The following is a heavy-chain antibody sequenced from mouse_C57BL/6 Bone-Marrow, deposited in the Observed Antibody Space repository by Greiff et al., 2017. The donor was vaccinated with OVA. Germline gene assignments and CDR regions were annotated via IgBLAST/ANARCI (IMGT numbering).Heavy chain of an antibody. CDR3: ARHAHCGKSYWYFDV. CDR2: ISSGGSYT. V-gene: IGHV5-6*01. D-gene: IGHD2-1*01. CDR1: GFTFSSYG. Sequence: EVKVVESGGDLVKPGGSLKLSCAASGFTFSSYGMSWVRQTPDKRLEWVATISSGGSYTYYPDSVKGRFTISRDNAKNTLYLQMSSLKSEDTAMYYCARHAHCGKSYWYFDVWGTGTTVTVSS. J-gene: IGHJ1*03.